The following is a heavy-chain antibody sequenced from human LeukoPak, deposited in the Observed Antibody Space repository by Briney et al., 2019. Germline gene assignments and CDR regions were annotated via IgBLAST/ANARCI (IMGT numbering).Heavy chain of an antibody. J-gene: IGHJ4*02. V-gene: IGHV3-48*04. CDR1: GFTFSSYS. CDR2: ISSSSSTI. D-gene: IGHD3-22*01. Sequence: GGSLRLSCAASGFTFSSYSMNWVRQAPGKGLEWVSYISSSSSTIYYADSVKGRFTISRDNAKNSLYLQMNSLRAEDTALYYCAKDPTYDSSGYYFDYWGQGTLVTVSS. CDR3: AKDPTYDSSGYYFDY.